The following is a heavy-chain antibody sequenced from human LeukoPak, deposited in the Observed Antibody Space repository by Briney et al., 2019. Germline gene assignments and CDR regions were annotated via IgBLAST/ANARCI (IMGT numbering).Heavy chain of an antibody. Sequence: PPETLSLTCTVSGGSISSGGYYWSWIRQHPGKGLEWIGYIYYSGSTYYNPSLKSRVTISVDTSKNQFSLKLSSVTAADTAVYYCAREGSAGYSSSYWGQGTLVTVSS. CDR3: AREGSAGYSSSY. J-gene: IGHJ4*02. V-gene: IGHV4-31*03. D-gene: IGHD6-13*01. CDR1: GGSISSGGYY. CDR2: IYYSGST.